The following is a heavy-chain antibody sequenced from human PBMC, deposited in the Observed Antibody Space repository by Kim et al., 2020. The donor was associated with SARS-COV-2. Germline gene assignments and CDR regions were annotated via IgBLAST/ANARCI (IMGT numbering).Heavy chain of an antibody. D-gene: IGHD3-3*01. J-gene: IGHJ3*01. CDR3: ARRSGHLDPFNL. Sequence: SETLSLTCTVSGVSISTNRWSWIRHPPRQGQEWHGYLYYGGTFNSNHSLRIRVTISVDTSKYQFSLSLSPGTAAATATYYYARRSGHLDPFNLCGQGT. CDR2: LYYGGTF. V-gene: IGHV4-59*08. CDR1: GVSISTNR.